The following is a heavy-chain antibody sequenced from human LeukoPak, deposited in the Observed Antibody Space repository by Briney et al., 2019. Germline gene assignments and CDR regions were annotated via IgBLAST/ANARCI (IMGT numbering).Heavy chain of an antibody. Sequence: SETLSLTCTVSGGSISNSRNYWAWIRQPPGRGLEWIGTIHYSGSTYYNASLKSRLIISIDTSKSQFSLTLSSVTAADTAVYYCARDRGVAYCSGGSCLTPPYDYWGQGTLVTVSS. D-gene: IGHD2-15*01. V-gene: IGHV4-39*07. CDR2: IHYSGST. CDR3: ARDRGVAYCSGGSCLTPPYDY. J-gene: IGHJ4*02. CDR1: GGSISNSRNY.